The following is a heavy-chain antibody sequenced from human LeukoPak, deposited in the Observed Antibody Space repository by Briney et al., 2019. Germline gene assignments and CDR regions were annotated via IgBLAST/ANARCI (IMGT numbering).Heavy chain of an antibody. V-gene: IGHV1-2*04. CDR1: GYTFTSYY. CDR2: INPNSGGT. Sequence: ASVKVPCKASGYTFTSYYMHWVRQAPGQGLEWMGWINPNSGGTNYAQKSQGWVTMTRDTSISTAYMELSRLRSDDTAVYYCARGSGYDLGGFDYWGQGTLVTVSS. CDR3: ARGSGYDLGGFDY. D-gene: IGHD5-12*01. J-gene: IGHJ4*02.